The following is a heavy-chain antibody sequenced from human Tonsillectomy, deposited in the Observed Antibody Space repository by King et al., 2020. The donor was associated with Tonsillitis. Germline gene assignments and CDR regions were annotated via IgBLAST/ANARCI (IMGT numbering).Heavy chain of an antibody. CDR3: ATADPGTHLWQDWYFDL. Sequence: VQLVESGGGVVQPGRSLRLSCTASGFTFSSYAMHWVRQAPGKGLEWVSVISYDGSNKYYADSVKGRFTISRDNSKNTLYLQMNRLRVEATAVYYCATADPGTHLWQDWYFDLWGRGTLVTVSS. V-gene: IGHV3-30*04. CDR1: GFTFSSYA. D-gene: IGHD3-10*01. CDR2: ISYDGSNK. J-gene: IGHJ2*01.